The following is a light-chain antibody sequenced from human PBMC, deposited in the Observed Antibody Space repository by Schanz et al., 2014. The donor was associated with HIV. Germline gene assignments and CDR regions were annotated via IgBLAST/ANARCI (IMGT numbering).Light chain of an antibody. CDR3: HQYADSSWS. CDR1: QGISSY. V-gene: IGKV1-9*01. CDR2: QAS. Sequence: DIQLTQSPSFLSASVGDRVTITCRASQGISSYLAWYQQKPGKAPHLLIFQASFLKGGVPSRFSGSGAGTEFTLTINSLQPDDSATYYCHQYADSSWSFGLGTKVETK. J-gene: IGKJ1*01.